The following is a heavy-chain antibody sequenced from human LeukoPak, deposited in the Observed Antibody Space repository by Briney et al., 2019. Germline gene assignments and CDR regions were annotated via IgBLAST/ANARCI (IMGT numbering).Heavy chain of an antibody. CDR2: IIPILGIA. CDR3: AREYSGYGNNWFDP. Sequence: PEASVKVSCKASGGTFSSYAISWVRQAPGQGLEWMGRIIPILGIANYAQKFQGRVTITADKSTSTAYMELSSLRSEDTAVYYCAREYSGYGNNWFDPWGQGTLVTLSS. D-gene: IGHD5-12*01. CDR1: GGTFSSYA. V-gene: IGHV1-69*04. J-gene: IGHJ5*02.